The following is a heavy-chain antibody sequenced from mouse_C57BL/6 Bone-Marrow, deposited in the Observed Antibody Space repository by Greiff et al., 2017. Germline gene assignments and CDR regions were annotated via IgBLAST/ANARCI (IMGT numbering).Heavy chain of an antibody. CDR2: IDPENGDT. V-gene: IGHV14-4*01. CDR3: TTFITTGVADY. D-gene: IGHD1-1*01. J-gene: IGHJ2*01. Sequence: VQLKQSGAELVRPGASVKLSCTASGFNIKDDYMHWVKQRPEQGLEWIGWIDPENGDTEYASKFQGKATITADTSSNTAYLQLSSLTSEDAAVYYGTTFITTGVADYWGQGTTLTVSS. CDR1: GFNIKDDY.